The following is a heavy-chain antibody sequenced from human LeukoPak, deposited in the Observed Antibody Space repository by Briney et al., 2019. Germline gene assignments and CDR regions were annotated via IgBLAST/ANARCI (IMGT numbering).Heavy chain of an antibody. V-gene: IGHV1-46*01. Sequence: ASVKVSCKASGYTSTSYYMHWVREAPGEGLEWMGIINPSGGSTSYAQKFQGRVTMTRDPSTSTVYMELSSLRSEATAVYNCARDTAGGGASDTWARETLVTASS. D-gene: IGHD1-26*01. J-gene: IGHJ5*02. CDR2: INPSGGST. CDR1: GYTSTSYY. CDR3: ARDTAGGGASDT.